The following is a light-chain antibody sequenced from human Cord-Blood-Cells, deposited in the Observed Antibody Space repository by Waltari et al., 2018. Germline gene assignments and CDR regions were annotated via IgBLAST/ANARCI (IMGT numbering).Light chain of an antibody. CDR3: SSYTSSSTLYV. Sequence: QSALTQTASVSGSHGQSITISCTGTSSAVGGYKYVSWYQQHPGKAPKLMIYEVSNRPSGVSNRFSGSKSGNTASLTISGLQAEDEADYYCSSYTSSSTLYVFGTGTKVTVL. J-gene: IGLJ1*01. V-gene: IGLV2-14*01. CDR1: SSAVGGYKY. CDR2: EVS.